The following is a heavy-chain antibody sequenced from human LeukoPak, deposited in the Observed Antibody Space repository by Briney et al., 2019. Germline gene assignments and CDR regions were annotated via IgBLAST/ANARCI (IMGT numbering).Heavy chain of an antibody. CDR3: ARHYDSSAYWYYFDY. V-gene: IGHV4-59*08. J-gene: IGHJ4*02. Sequence: KPSETLSLTCTVSGGSISSYCWSWIRQPPGKGLEWIGYIYYSGSTNYNPSLKSRVTISVDTSKNQFSLKLSSVTAADTAVYYCARHYDSSAYWYYFDYWGQGTLVTVSS. CDR1: GGSISSYC. D-gene: IGHD3-22*01. CDR2: IYYSGST.